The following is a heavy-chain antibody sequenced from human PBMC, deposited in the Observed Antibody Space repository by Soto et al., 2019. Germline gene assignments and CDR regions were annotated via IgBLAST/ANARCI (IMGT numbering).Heavy chain of an antibody. CDR3: ARDREQRLNYYYYSGMDV. D-gene: IGHD6-25*01. J-gene: IGHJ6*02. V-gene: IGHV1-18*04. CDR1: GYTFTSYG. CDR2: ISAYNGNT. Sequence: ASVKVSCKASGYTFTSYGISWVRQAPGQGLEWMGWISAYNGNTNYAQKLQGRVTMTTDTSTSTAYMELRSLRSDDTAVYYCARDREQRLNYYYYSGMDVWGQGPRATVS.